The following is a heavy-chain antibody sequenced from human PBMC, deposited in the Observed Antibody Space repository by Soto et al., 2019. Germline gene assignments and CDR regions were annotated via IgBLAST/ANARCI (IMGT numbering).Heavy chain of an antibody. J-gene: IGHJ4*02. CDR2: IHYSGGT. CDR1: GGSISGYS. Sequence: QVHLQESGPGLVKPSETLSLTCAVSGGSISGYSWSWIRQPPGKGLEWIGNIHYSGGTNYNPSLTSRLTISLDTSKIQFSLQLTSVTAADTAVYYCARRTKLGTAWYPDCWGQGTLVTVSS. CDR3: ARRTKLGTAWYPDC. V-gene: IGHV4-59*08. D-gene: IGHD6-19*01.